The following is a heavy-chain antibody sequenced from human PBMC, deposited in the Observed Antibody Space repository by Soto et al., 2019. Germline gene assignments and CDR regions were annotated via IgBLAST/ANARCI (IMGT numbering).Heavy chain of an antibody. CDR2: IKGDESAT. V-gene: IGHV3-74*01. CDR1: GFTFSTYW. Sequence: EVQLVESGGGLVQAGASLRLSCAASGFTFSTYWMHWVRQAPGKGLMWLSRIKGDESATNYADSVEGRFTISRDNAKNTVYLQGNCLRVEDTAVYYCARGGLGAYWFDPWGQGTLVTVSS. J-gene: IGHJ5*02. CDR3: ARGGLGAYWFDP. D-gene: IGHD3-16*01.